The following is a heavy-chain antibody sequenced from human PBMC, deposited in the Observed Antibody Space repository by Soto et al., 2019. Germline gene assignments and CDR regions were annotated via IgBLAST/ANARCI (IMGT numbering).Heavy chain of an antibody. Sequence: SETRSRACAVYGGSFSGYYWSWIRQPPGEVRGWIGEINHSGSTNYNPCLKSRVTISVDTSKNQFSLKLSSVTDAATAMYYGGSETVQLEDYYYYCGMDVWGEGTTVTVSS. V-gene: IGHV4-34*01. J-gene: IGHJ6*04. D-gene: IGHD5-18*01. CDR2: INHSGST. CDR3: GSETVQLEDYYYYCGMDV. CDR1: GGSFSGYY.